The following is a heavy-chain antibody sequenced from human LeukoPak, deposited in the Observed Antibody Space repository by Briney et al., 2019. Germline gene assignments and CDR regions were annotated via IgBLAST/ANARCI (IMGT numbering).Heavy chain of an antibody. J-gene: IGHJ6*02. Sequence: GSSVTVSCKASGGTSSSYAISWVRQAPGQGLEWMGRIIPILGIANYAQKFQGRVTITADKSTSTAYMELSSLRSEDTAVYYCARGLVGGYSYGYPYYYGMDVWGQGTTVTVSS. CDR3: ARGLVGGYSYGYPYYYGMDV. V-gene: IGHV1-69*04. CDR2: IIPILGIA. D-gene: IGHD5-18*01. CDR1: GGTSSSYA.